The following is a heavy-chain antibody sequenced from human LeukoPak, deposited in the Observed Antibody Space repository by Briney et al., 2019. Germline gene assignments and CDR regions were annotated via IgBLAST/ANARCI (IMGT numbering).Heavy chain of an antibody. CDR1: GYSFTSYW. J-gene: IGHJ4*02. V-gene: IGHV5-51*01. CDR3: ARSYYDFWSGYYPFDY. D-gene: IGHD3-3*01. Sequence: NHGESLKISCKGSGYSFTSYWIGWVRQMPGKGLEWMGIIYPGDSDTRYSPSFQGQVTISADRSISTAYLQWSSLKASDTAMYYCARSYYDFWSGYYPFDYWGQGTLVTVSS. CDR2: IYPGDSDT.